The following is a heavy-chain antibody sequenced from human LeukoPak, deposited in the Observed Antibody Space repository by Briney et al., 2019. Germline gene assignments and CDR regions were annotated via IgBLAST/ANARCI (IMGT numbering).Heavy chain of an antibody. V-gene: IGHV3-23*01. CDR1: GFTFSSYA. D-gene: IGHD3-9*01. J-gene: IGHJ4*02. Sequence: GGSLRLSCAASGFTFSSYAMSWVRQAPGKGLEWVSAIGGSGGSTYYADSVKGRFTISRDNSKNTLYLQMNSLRAEDTAVYYCAKDLLILTGYKKNRGHYFDYWGQGTLVTVSS. CDR3: AKDLLILTGYKKNRGHYFDY. CDR2: IGGSGGST.